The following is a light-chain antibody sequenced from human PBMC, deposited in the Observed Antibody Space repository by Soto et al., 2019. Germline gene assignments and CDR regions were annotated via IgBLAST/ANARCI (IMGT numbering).Light chain of an antibody. Sequence: EIVLTQSPGSLSLSPGERVTLSCRASQSVSSSYLAWYQQKPGQAPRLLIYGASSTATGIPDRFSGSGSGTDFTLTISRLEPEDIAVYYCQQYGTSPITFGQGTRLEIK. J-gene: IGKJ5*01. V-gene: IGKV3-20*01. CDR2: GAS. CDR1: QSVSSSY. CDR3: QQYGTSPIT.